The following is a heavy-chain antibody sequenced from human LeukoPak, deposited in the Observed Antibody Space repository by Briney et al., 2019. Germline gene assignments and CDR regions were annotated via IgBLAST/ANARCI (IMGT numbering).Heavy chain of an antibody. CDR1: GFTFSNCA. V-gene: IGHV3-30*04. CDR3: ARVGGGSSWFGHFDY. D-gene: IGHD6-13*01. J-gene: IGHJ4*02. Sequence: GGSLRLSCAASGFTFSNCAMHWVRQAPGKGLEWVAVISYDGGDKSYADSVKGRVTISRDNSKNTLYLLMNTLRAEDTAVYYCARVGGGSSWFGHFDYWGQGTLVTVSS. CDR2: ISYDGGDK.